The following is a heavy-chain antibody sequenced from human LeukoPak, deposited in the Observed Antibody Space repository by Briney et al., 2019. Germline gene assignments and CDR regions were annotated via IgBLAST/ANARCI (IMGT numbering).Heavy chain of an antibody. V-gene: IGHV3-30*04. CDR2: ISYDATEA. CDR3: ARAGRDGYNQIDY. CDR1: GFSFSNYP. Sequence: GGSLRLSCAASGFSFSNYPMHWIRQAPDKRLESLAVISYDATEAYYASSAKGRFSVSRDNSKNTLFLQMNSLRGEDTAVYYCARAGRDGYNQIDYWGQGIPVTVSS. J-gene: IGHJ4*02. D-gene: IGHD5-24*01.